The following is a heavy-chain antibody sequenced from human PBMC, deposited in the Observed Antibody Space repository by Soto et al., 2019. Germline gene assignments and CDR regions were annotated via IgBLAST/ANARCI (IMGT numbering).Heavy chain of an antibody. CDR2: INHSGST. J-gene: IGHJ6*02. CDR3: ARGATMVRGVIHYYYYYGMDV. Sequence: SETLSLTCAVYGGSFSGYYWSWIRQPPGKGLEWIGEINHSGSTNYNPSLKSRVTISVDTSKNQFSLKLSSVTAADTAVYYCARGATMVRGVIHYYYYYGMDVWGQGTTVTVSS. CDR1: GGSFSGYY. V-gene: IGHV4-34*01. D-gene: IGHD3-10*01.